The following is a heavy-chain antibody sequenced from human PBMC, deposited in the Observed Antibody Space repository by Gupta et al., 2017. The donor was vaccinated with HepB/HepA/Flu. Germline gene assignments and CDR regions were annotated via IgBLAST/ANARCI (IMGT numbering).Heavy chain of an antibody. CDR2: INHSGST. D-gene: IGHD1-26*01. CDR1: GGSFSGYY. V-gene: IGHV4-34*01. J-gene: IGHJ6*03. Sequence: QVQLQQRGAGLLKPSETLSLTCAVCGGSFSGYYWSWIRPPPGKGLEWIGEINHSGSTNYNPSLKSRVTISVDTSKNQFSLKLSSVAAADTAVYYFARGVVWSYTLYYMDVWGKGTTVTVSS. CDR3: ARGVVWSYTLYYMDV.